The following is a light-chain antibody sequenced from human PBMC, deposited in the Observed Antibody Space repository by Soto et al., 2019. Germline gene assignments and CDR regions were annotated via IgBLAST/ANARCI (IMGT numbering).Light chain of an antibody. CDR3: SSYTSSSTLV. J-gene: IGLJ1*01. CDR2: EVS. V-gene: IGLV2-14*01. Sequence: QSALTQPASVSGSPGQSITISCTGTSSDVGGYNYVSWYQQHPGKAPKLMIYEVSNRPSGVSNRFSGSKSGNTASLTISGLQSEDAADDYCSSYTSSSTLVFGTGTKVTVL. CDR1: SSDVGGYNY.